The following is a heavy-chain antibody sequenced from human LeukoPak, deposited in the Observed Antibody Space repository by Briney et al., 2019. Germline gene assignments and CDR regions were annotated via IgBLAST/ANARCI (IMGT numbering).Heavy chain of an antibody. Sequence: SETLSLTCTVSGGSISSYYWSWIRQPPGKGLEWIGYIYYSGSTNYNPSLKSRVTISVDTSKNQFSLKLSSVTAADTAMYYCAKNPLPYGSGWSGFDYWGQGTLVTVSS. CDR2: IYYSGST. D-gene: IGHD6-19*01. V-gene: IGHV4-59*01. CDR1: GGSISSYY. CDR3: AKNPLPYGSGWSGFDY. J-gene: IGHJ4*02.